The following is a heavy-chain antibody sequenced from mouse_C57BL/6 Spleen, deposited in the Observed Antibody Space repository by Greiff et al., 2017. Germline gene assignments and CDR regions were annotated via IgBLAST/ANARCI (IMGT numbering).Heavy chain of an antibody. Sequence: VQLQQSGAELVRLGASVKLSCKAAGYTFTDYYINWVKQRPGQGLEWIARIYPGSGNTYYNEKFKGKATLTAEKSSSTAYMQLSSLTSEDSAVYFCARRGGYYAMDYWGQGTSVTVSS. J-gene: IGHJ4*01. CDR2: IYPGSGNT. CDR1: GYTFTDYY. V-gene: IGHV1-76*01. CDR3: ARRGGYYAMDY.